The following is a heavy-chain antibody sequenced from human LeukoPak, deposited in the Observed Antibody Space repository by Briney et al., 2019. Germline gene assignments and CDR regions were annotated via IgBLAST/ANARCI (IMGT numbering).Heavy chain of an antibody. CDR1: GFTFRSYA. J-gene: IGHJ4*02. CDR2: ISGSGGST. CDR3: AKSTSMITFGGVIVDY. Sequence: GGSLRLSCAASGFTFRSYAMSWVRQAPGKGLEWVSAISGSGGSTYYADSVKGRFTISRDNSKNTLYLQMNSLRAEDTAVYYCAKSTSMITFGGVIVDYWGQGTLVTVSS. V-gene: IGHV3-23*01. D-gene: IGHD3-16*02.